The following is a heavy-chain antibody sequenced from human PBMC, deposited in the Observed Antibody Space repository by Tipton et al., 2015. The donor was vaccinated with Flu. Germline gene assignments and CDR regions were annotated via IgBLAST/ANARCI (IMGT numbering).Heavy chain of an antibody. Sequence: TLSLTCTVSGGSISSYYWSWIRQPPGKGLEWIGYIYYSGSTNYNPSLKSRVTISVDTSKNQFSLKLSSVTAADTAVYYCARLVESGWYPPYYFDYWGQGTLVTVSS. CDR2: IYYSGST. CDR3: ARLVESGWYPPYYFDY. D-gene: IGHD6-13*01. J-gene: IGHJ4*02. CDR1: GGSISSYY. V-gene: IGHV4-59*08.